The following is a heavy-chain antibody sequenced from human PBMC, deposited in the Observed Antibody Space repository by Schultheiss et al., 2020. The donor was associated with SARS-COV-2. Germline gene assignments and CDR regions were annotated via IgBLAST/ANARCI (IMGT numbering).Heavy chain of an antibody. D-gene: IGHD6-13*01. CDR2: INPNSGAT. Sequence: ASVKVSCKASEYTFTGYYIHWVRQAPGQGLEWMGWINPNSGATNYAQKFQGWVTMTRDTSISTAYMELSRLRSDDTAVYYCARDLRVAAASQTYYYYGMDVWGQGTTVTVSS. CDR3: ARDLRVAAASQTYYYYGMDV. V-gene: IGHV1-2*04. CDR1: EYTFTGYY. J-gene: IGHJ6*02.